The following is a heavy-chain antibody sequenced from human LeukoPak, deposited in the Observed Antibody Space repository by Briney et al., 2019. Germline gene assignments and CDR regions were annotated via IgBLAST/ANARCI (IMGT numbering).Heavy chain of an antibody. CDR2: ISGSGGST. CDR3: AKFLGSGSYLYYYYGMDV. CDR1: GFTFSSYA. V-gene: IGHV3-23*01. Sequence: GGSLRLSCAASGFTFSSYAMSWVRQAPGKGLEWVSAISGSGGSTYYADSVKGRFTISRDNSKNTLYLQMNSLRAEDTAVYYCAKFLGSGSYLYYYYGMDVWGQGTTVTVSS. D-gene: IGHD3-10*01. J-gene: IGHJ6*02.